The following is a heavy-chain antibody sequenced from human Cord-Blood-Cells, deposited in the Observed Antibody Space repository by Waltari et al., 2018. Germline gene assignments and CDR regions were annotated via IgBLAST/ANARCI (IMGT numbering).Heavy chain of an antibody. CDR2: IVPGDSDT. J-gene: IGHJ5*02. D-gene: IGHD3-22*01. Sequence: EVQLVQSGAEVKKPGESLKISCKGSGYSFTSYWIGGVRQMPGKGLEWMGIIVPGDSDTRYSPSFQGQVTISADKSISTAYLQWSSLKASDTAMYYCARHSEYYDSSGYYLNWFDPWGQGTLVTVSS. CDR1: GYSFTSYW. V-gene: IGHV5-51*01. CDR3: ARHSEYYDSSGYYLNWFDP.